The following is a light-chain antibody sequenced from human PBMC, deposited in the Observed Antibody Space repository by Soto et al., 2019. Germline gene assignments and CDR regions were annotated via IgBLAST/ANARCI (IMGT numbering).Light chain of an antibody. CDR3: QSYDSSLSGLV. CDR1: SSNIGAGYD. J-gene: IGLJ2*01. Sequence: QPVLTQPTSVSGAPGQRVTISCTGSSSNIGAGYDVHWYQQLPGTAPKLLIYGSSNRPSGVPDRFSGSKSGTSASLAITGLQAEDEADYYCQSYDSSLSGLVFGGGTKLTVL. V-gene: IGLV1-40*01. CDR2: GSS.